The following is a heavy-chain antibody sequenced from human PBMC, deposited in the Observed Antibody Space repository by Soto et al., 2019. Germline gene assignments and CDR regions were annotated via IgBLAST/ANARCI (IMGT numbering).Heavy chain of an antibody. CDR3: ARGRGAFDI. Sequence: SETLSLTCTVSGGSISSGGYYWNWIRQHPGKALEWIAYIYYSGTTYYNPSLKSRVTISVDASKNQFSLKLSSVTAADTAVYYCARGRGAFDIWGQGTMVTVSS. CDR1: GGSISSGGYY. V-gene: IGHV4-31*03. J-gene: IGHJ3*02. CDR2: IYYSGTT. D-gene: IGHD3-10*01.